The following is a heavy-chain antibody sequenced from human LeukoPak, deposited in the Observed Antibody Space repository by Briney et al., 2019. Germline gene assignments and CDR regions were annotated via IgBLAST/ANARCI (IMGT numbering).Heavy chain of an antibody. Sequence: PSETLSLTCAVSGSSISSTNWWTWVRQTPGKGLEWIGEISHTGTTNYNPSLESRVTMSVDKSRNDFSLTLTPVTAPDTGIYYCARLHINPWYPSGLDVWGQGTTVTISS. CDR2: ISHTGTT. CDR1: GSSISSTNW. D-gene: IGHD6-13*01. V-gene: IGHV4-4*02. CDR3: ARLHINPWYPSGLDV. J-gene: IGHJ6*02.